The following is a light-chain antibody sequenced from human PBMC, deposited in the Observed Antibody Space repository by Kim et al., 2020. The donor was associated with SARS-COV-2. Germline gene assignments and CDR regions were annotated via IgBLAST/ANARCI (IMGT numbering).Light chain of an antibody. CDR1: QTVLYNSNNKHY. V-gene: IGKV4-1*01. CDR3: QQYYSTPPS. CDR2: WAS. J-gene: IGKJ2*03. Sequence: RATLNCKSSQTVLYNSNNKHYLAWYQQKPGQAPKLLIYWASIRESGVSDRFSGSGSETDFTLTISSLQAEDVAVYYCQQYYSTPPSFGQGTKLAI.